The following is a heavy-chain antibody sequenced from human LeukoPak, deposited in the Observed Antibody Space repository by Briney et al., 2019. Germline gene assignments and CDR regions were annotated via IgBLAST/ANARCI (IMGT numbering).Heavy chain of an antibody. V-gene: IGHV1-8*01. Sequence: ASVKVSCKASGYTFTSDDINWVRQATGQGLEWMGWMNPNSGNTGYAQRFQGRVTMTRNTSISTAYMELSSLRSEDTAVYYCARGQGRYTRSNWFDPWGQGTLVTVSS. J-gene: IGHJ5*02. CDR2: MNPNSGNT. D-gene: IGHD3-10*01. CDR1: GYTFTSDD. CDR3: ARGQGRYTRSNWFDP.